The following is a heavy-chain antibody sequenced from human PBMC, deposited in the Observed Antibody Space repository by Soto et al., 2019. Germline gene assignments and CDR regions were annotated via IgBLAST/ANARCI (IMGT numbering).Heavy chain of an antibody. D-gene: IGHD3-22*01. J-gene: IGHJ4*02. Sequence: SVKVSCKASGGTFSSYAISWLRQAPGQGLEWMGGIIPIFGTANYAQKFQGRVTITADKSTSTAYMELSSLRSEDTAVYYCARGGPYYDSSGYSKFDYWGQGTLVTVSS. CDR2: IIPIFGTA. CDR1: GGTFSSYA. CDR3: ARGGPYYDSSGYSKFDY. V-gene: IGHV1-69*06.